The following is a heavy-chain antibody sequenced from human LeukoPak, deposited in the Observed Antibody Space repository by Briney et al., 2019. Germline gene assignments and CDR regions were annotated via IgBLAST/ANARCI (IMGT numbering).Heavy chain of an antibody. J-gene: IGHJ4*02. D-gene: IGHD3-3*01. CDR2: MNPNSGNT. CDR3: ARDSIRLSPAPRYEFDY. V-gene: IGHV1-18*01. CDR1: GYTFTSYD. Sequence: ASVKVSCKASGYTFTSYDINWVRQATGQGLEWMGWMNPNSGNTNYAQKLQGRVTMTTDTSTSTAYMELRSLRSDDTAVYYCARDSIRLSPAPRYEFDYWGQGTLVTVSS.